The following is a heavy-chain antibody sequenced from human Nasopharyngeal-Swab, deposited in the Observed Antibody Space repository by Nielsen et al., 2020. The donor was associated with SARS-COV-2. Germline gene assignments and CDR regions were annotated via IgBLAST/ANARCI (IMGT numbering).Heavy chain of an antibody. J-gene: IGHJ4*02. CDR3: AKDYSGSGGAYYFDY. CDR2: ISSSSAYI. D-gene: IGHD3-10*01. CDR1: VFTFNTYS. V-gene: IGHV3-21*01. Sequence: EALSLTCAASVFTFNTYSMNWVRQSPGKGLEWGSSISSSSAYIYYADSVKGRFTISRDNAKNSLYLQMNSLRAEDTAVYYCAKDYSGSGGAYYFDYWGQGTLVTVSS.